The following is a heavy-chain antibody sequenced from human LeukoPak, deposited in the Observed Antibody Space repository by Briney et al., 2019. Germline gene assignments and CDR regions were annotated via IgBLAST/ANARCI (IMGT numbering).Heavy chain of an antibody. CDR3: ARTLGYCTSTTCFLTFDY. J-gene: IGHJ4*02. D-gene: IGHD2-2*01. CDR2: IKQDGSEK. Sequence: GGSLRLSCAAFGFTFSGYWMTWVRQAPGKGLEWVANIKQDGSEKYYVDSVKGRFTISRDNAENSLYLQMNSLRAEDTAVYHCARTLGYCTSTTCFLTFDYRGQGTLVTVSS. V-gene: IGHV3-7*04. CDR1: GFTFSGYW.